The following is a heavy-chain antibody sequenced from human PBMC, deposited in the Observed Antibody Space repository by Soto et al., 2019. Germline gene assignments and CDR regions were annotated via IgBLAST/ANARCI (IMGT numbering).Heavy chain of an antibody. Sequence: EVQLLESGGGSVQPGGSLTLSCGACGFSFSAYAMGWVRQAPGKGLEWVSSISGSGSYTYYTDSVKGRFTISRDNSKNTLYLEMNSLIAEDMAVYYCVKEKVRPFDYWGQGTQVTVSS. CDR3: VKEKVRPFDY. CDR2: ISGSGSYT. CDR1: GFSFSAYA. J-gene: IGHJ4*02. V-gene: IGHV3-23*01.